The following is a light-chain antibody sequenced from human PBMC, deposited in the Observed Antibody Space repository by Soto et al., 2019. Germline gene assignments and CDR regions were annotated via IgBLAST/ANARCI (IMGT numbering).Light chain of an antibody. V-gene: IGLV2-14*01. CDR1: SSDVGGYNY. CDR3: SAYTSSSTLKV. CDR2: DVS. Sequence: QSALTQAASVSGSPGQSITISCTGTSSDVGGYNYVSRYQQHPGIAPKLMIYDVSNRPSGVSHRFSCSMSVHSASLTISGLQAADEADSYCSAYTSSSTLKVIGTGTKGTV. J-gene: IGLJ1*01.